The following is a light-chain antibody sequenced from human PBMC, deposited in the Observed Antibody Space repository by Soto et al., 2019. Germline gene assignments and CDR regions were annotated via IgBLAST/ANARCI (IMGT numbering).Light chain of an antibody. Sequence: IVLTQSPGTLSLSPGERATVSCRASQSVSSNLAWYQQKPGQAPRPLIYGASTRATGIPARFSGSGSGTEFTLTISSLQSEDFAVYYCQQYNNWPITFGQGTRLEIK. CDR2: GAS. CDR1: QSVSSN. CDR3: QQYNNWPIT. J-gene: IGKJ5*01. V-gene: IGKV3-15*01.